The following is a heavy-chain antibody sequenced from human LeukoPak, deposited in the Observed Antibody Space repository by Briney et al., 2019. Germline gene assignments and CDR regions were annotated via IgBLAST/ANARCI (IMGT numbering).Heavy chain of an antibody. CDR1: GGSISSYY. D-gene: IGHD4-23*01. Sequence: SETLSLTCTVSGGSISSYYWSWIRQPPGKGLEWIGEINDSGSTNYNPSLKSRATISADTSKNQFSLNLSSVTAADTAVYYCARHMLGGKRSFDSWGQGTLVTVSS. J-gene: IGHJ4*02. V-gene: IGHV4-34*01. CDR2: INDSGST. CDR3: ARHMLGGKRSFDS.